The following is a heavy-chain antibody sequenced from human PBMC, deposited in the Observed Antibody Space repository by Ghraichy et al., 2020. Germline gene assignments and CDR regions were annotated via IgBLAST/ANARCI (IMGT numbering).Heavy chain of an antibody. CDR3: ARANGGWYYNYGLDV. D-gene: IGHD6-19*01. CDR2: IKQDGSEK. J-gene: IGHJ6*02. CDR1: EFTFSGYW. Sequence: GGSLRLSCAASEFTFSGYWMTWVRQAPGKGLEWVANIKQDGSEKYYVDSVKGRFTISRDNARNSLYLQMNSLRADDTAVYYCARANGGWYYNYGLDVWGQGTTVTVSS. V-gene: IGHV3-7*01.